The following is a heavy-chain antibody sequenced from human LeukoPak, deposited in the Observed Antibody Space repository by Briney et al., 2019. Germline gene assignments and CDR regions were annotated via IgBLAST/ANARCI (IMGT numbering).Heavy chain of an antibody. Sequence: GGSLRLSCAASGFTFSSYAMSWVRQAPGEGLEWVSAISGSGGSTYYADSVKGRFTISRDNSKNTLYLQMNSLRAEDTAAYYCAKSGSRYFDWLLSNFDYWGQGTLVTVSS. V-gene: IGHV3-23*01. CDR1: GFTFSSYA. CDR3: AKSGSRYFDWLLSNFDY. J-gene: IGHJ4*02. CDR2: ISGSGGST. D-gene: IGHD3-9*01.